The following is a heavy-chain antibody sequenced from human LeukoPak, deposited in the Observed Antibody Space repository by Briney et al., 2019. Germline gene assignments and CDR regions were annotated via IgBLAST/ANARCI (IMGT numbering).Heavy chain of an antibody. V-gene: IGHV3-23*01. CDR3: AREEYYGSQDAFDI. CDR2: MSSSDDGR. J-gene: IGHJ3*02. CDR1: GFSFSSYA. D-gene: IGHD3-10*01. Sequence: PGGSLRLSCATSGFSFSSYAMSWVRQAPGKGLEWVSAMSSSDDGRYYAASVRGRFTISRDTSRSTLYLQMNSLRVEDTAVYYCAREEYYGSQDAFDIWGHGTVVTVSS.